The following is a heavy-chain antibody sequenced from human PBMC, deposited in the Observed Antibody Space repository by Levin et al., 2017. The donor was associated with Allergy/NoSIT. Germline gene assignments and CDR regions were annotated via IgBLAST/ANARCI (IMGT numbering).Heavy chain of an antibody. J-gene: IGHJ4*02. V-gene: IGHV4-30-4*01. D-gene: IGHD2-2*03. CDR2: IYYSGST. CDR1: GGSISSGDYY. Sequence: SETLSLTCTVSGGSISSGDYYWSWIRQPPGKGLEWIGYIYYSGSTYYNPSLKSRVTISIDTSKNQFSLKLTSVTAADTAVYYCARVPLMDIVGVSAGGYWGQGTLVTVSS. CDR3: ARVPLMDIVGVSAGGY.